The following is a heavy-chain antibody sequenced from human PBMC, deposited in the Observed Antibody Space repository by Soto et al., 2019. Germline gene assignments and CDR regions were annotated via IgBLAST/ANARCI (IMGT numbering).Heavy chain of an antibody. CDR3: ARDDNSLGTYSSYGMGV. J-gene: IGHJ6*02. CDR1: GYTFINYG. D-gene: IGHD3-10*01. V-gene: IGHV1-18*04. Sequence: ASVKVSCKASGYTFINYGISWVRQAPGQGLEWMGWISAYNGNTNYPQRLWGKVTMTIDTSTSTAYMELRSLRSDDTAIYYCARDDNSLGTYSSYGMGVWGQGTTVNVSS. CDR2: ISAYNGNT.